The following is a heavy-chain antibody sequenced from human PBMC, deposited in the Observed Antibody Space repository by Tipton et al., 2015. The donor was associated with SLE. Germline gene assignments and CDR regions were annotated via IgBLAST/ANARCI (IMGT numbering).Heavy chain of an antibody. CDR1: GGSITRGGCY. CDR2: INHSGST. D-gene: IGHD1-14*01. Sequence: TLSLTCTVSGGSITRGGCYWSWIRQLPGKGLEWIGEINHSGSTNYNPSLKSRVTISVDTSKNQFSLKLSSVTAADTAVYFCGREEPGFVDVWGRGTLVTVSS. J-gene: IGHJ2*01. CDR3: GREEPGFVDV. V-gene: IGHV4-34*01.